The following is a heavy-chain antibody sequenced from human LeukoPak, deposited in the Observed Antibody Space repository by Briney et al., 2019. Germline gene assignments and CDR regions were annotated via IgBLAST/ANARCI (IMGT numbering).Heavy chain of an antibody. D-gene: IGHD4-17*01. Sequence: PSETLSLTCTASGATLNNYYWNWVRQPPGKELEWIGNVDYSGSTRYNPSLKSRATMSLDSSKNQFSLRLTSVTAADMAVYYCAMQVGIYGDYNNWFDPWGQGARVTVSS. CDR2: VDYSGST. CDR1: GATLNNYY. CDR3: AMQVGIYGDYNNWFDP. J-gene: IGHJ5*02. V-gene: IGHV4-59*08.